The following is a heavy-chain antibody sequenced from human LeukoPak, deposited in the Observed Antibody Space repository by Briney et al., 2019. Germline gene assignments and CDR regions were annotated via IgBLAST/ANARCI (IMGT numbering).Heavy chain of an antibody. Sequence: ASVKVSCKAVGYTFTSYGISWVRQAPGQGLEWMGSISPYNGNTKYAERLQGRVIMTTDTSTRTAYMELRGLRPDDTAVFYCARDRYDYVWGSYRPYFDYWGQGTLVTVSS. J-gene: IGHJ4*02. V-gene: IGHV1-18*04. CDR2: ISPYNGNT. CDR3: ARDRYDYVWGSYRPYFDY. CDR1: GYTFTSYG. D-gene: IGHD3-16*02.